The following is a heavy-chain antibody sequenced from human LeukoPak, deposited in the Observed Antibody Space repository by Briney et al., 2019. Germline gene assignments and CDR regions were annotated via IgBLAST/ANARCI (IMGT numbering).Heavy chain of an antibody. CDR2: INSDGSEG. J-gene: IGHJ5*02. CDR1: GFTFSGFW. Sequence: PGGSLRLSCAVSGFTFSGFWMSWSRQAPGKGLEWVASINSDGSEGYYADVVKGRFTISRDNAKNSLYLQINSLRAEDTAVYYCARSRTLGYCSSTSCFNAKAWFDPWGQGTLVTVSS. V-gene: IGHV3-7*03. CDR3: ARSRTLGYCSSTSCFNAKAWFDP. D-gene: IGHD2-2*01.